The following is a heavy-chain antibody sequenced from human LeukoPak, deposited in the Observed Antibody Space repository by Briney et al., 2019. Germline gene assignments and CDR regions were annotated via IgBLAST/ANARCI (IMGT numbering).Heavy chain of an antibody. V-gene: IGHV4-61*02. CDR1: GGSVSSGSYY. Sequence: SETLSLTCTVSGGSVSSGSYYWGWIRQPAGKGLEWIGRGSTSGITNYNPSLKSRVTMSVETSKKQFSLMLSSVTAADTAVYYRARDSYFGSGNYYIGYGGQGTRVTVSA. CDR3: ARDSYFGSGNYYIGY. D-gene: IGHD3-10*01. J-gene: IGHJ4*02. CDR2: GSTSGIT.